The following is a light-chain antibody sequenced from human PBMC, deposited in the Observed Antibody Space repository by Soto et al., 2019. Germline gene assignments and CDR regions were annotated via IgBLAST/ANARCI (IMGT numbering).Light chain of an antibody. CDR3: QQSYSTSPLT. J-gene: IGKJ4*01. CDR2: AAS. Sequence: DIQMTQSPSSLSASVGDRVTITCRASQSISNYLNCYQQKPGKAPKLLIYAASSLQSGVPSRFRGSGSGTDFTLTISSLQPEDVATYYCQQSYSTSPLTFGGGTKVE. V-gene: IGKV1-39*01. CDR1: QSISNY.